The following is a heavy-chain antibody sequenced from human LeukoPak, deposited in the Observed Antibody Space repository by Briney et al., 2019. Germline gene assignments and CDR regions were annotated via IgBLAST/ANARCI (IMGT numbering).Heavy chain of an antibody. J-gene: IGHJ4*02. CDR2: ISSNGGST. Sequence: GGSLRLSCAASGLTFSIYAMHWVRQAPGRGLEYVSAISSNGGSTYYANSVKGRFTISRDNSKNTLYLQVNSLRAEDTAVYYCARVVYSGSYHVGESDYWGQGTLVTVSS. D-gene: IGHD1-26*01. V-gene: IGHV3-64*01. CDR3: ARVVYSGSYHVGESDY. CDR1: GLTFSIYA.